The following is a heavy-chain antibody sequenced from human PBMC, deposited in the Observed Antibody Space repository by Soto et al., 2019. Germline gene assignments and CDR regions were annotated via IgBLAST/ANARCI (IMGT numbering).Heavy chain of an antibody. CDR2: ISDSGGST. CDR1: GFTFSSYA. D-gene: IGHD3-22*01. CDR3: AKVAIIVVVITPIDY. Sequence: EVQLLESGGGLVQPGGSLRLSCAASGFTFSSYAMSWVRQAPGKGLEWVSAISDSGGSTYYADSVKGRFTISRDNSKNQLYLQMNNLRAEDTAVYYCAKVAIIVVVITPIDYWGQATLVTVSS. J-gene: IGHJ4*02. V-gene: IGHV3-23*01.